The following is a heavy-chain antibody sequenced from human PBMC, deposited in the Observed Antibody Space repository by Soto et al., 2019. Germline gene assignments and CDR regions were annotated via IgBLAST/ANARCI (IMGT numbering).Heavy chain of an antibody. Sequence: GASVKVSSKASGYTFTSYYMHWVRQAPGQGLEWMGIINPSGGSTSYAQKFQGRVTMTRDTSTSTVYMELSSLRSEDTAVYYCARDDITMVRGVTMGVWFDPWGQGTLVTVSS. CDR1: GYTFTSYY. J-gene: IGHJ5*02. D-gene: IGHD3-10*01. CDR3: ARDDITMVRGVTMGVWFDP. V-gene: IGHV1-46*01. CDR2: INPSGGST.